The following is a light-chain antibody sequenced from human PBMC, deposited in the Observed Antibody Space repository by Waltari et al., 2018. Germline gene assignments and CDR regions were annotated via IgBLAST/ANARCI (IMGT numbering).Light chain of an antibody. V-gene: IGKV1-5*03. J-gene: IGKJ2*01. Sequence: DIQMTQSPSTLSASVGDRVTITCRPSQSISSWLAWYQQKPGKAPKLLIYKASSLESGVPSRFSGSGSGTEFTLTISSLQPDDFATYYCQQYNSYSPGYTFGQGTKLEIK. CDR1: QSISSW. CDR3: QQYNSYSPGYT. CDR2: KAS.